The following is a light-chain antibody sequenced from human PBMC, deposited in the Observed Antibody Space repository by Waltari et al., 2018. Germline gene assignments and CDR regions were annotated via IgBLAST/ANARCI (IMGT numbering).Light chain of an antibody. CDR1: SGTISSIY. CDR3: QSSDINHHGV. CDR2: QDT. Sequence: NFVLTQPHSVSDSPGRPVPISCTRTSGTISSIYLHWYQQRPGSAPTTVIYQDTQRLSGVPDRFSGSVDRSSNSASLTISGLQTEDAADYYCQSSDINHHGVFGGGTKLTVL. V-gene: IGLV6-57*03. J-gene: IGLJ3*02.